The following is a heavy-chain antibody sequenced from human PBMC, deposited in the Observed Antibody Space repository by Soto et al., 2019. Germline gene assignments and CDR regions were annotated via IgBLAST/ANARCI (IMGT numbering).Heavy chain of an antibody. J-gene: IGHJ4*02. CDR3: ARCVDTAMVSVFDY. Sequence: SQTLSLTCAISGDSVSSNSAAWNWISQSPSRGLEWLGRTYYRSKWYNDYAVSVKSRITINPDTSKNQFSLQLNSVTPEDTAVYYCARCVDTAMVSVFDYWGQGTLVTVSS. D-gene: IGHD5-18*01. V-gene: IGHV6-1*01. CDR2: TYYRSKWYN. CDR1: GDSVSSNSAA.